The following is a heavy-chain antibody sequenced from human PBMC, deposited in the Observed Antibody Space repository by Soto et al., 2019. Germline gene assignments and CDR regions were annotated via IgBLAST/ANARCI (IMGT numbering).Heavy chain of an antibody. D-gene: IGHD5-12*01. Sequence: QVQLVQSGAEVKKPGASVKVSCKATGYTFTTYDINWVRQATGQGLEWMGWMNPNSGDTGYAQKFQRRVTMTRDTSISTAYMELSTLTSEDTAVYYCVRGLEWLRNYWGQGTLVTVSS. CDR1: GYTFTTYD. CDR3: VRGLEWLRNY. V-gene: IGHV1-8*01. CDR2: MNPNSGDT. J-gene: IGHJ4*02.